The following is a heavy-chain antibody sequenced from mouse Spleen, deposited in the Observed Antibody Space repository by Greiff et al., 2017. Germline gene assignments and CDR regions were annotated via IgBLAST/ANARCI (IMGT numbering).Heavy chain of an antibody. V-gene: IGHV14-2*01. CDR1: GFNIKDYY. J-gene: IGHJ2*01. CDR3: ASLYYGSSSFDY. D-gene: IGHD1-1*01. Sequence: EVKLEESGAELVKPGASVKLSCTASGFNIKDYYMHWVKQRTEQGLEWIGRIDPEDGETKYAPKFQGKATITADTSSNTAYLQLSSLTSEDTAVYYCASLYYGSSSFDYWGQGTTLTVSS. CDR2: IDPEDGET.